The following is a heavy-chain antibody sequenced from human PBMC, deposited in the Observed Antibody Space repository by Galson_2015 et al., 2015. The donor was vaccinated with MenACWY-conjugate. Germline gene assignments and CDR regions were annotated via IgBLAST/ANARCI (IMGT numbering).Heavy chain of an antibody. D-gene: IGHD1-26*01. CDR3: SRGREAKLIILGGSSDI. V-gene: IGHV3-74*01. Sequence: SLRLSCAASGFTFSNYWMHWVRQGPGKGLEWLSCIDNDGNRVTYADSVKGRFTISRDNAKNTLYLQINSVRADDTAVYYCSRGREAKLIILGGSSDIWGQGTTVTVSS. CDR1: GFTFSNYW. CDR2: IDNDGNRV. J-gene: IGHJ3*02.